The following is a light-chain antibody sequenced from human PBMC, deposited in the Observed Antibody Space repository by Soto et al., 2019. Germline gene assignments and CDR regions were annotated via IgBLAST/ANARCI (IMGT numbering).Light chain of an antibody. CDR1: QSVLYSYNNNNY. CDR2: LAS. J-gene: IGKJ2*01. V-gene: IGKV4-1*01. Sequence: DIVMTQSPDSLAVSLGERATINCKSSQSVLYSYNNNNYLAWYQQKPGQPPKLLIYLASSRESGVPDRFGGSGSGTDFTLTISSLQAEDVAVYYCQQYYSTPPTFGQGTKLEIK. CDR3: QQYYSTPPT.